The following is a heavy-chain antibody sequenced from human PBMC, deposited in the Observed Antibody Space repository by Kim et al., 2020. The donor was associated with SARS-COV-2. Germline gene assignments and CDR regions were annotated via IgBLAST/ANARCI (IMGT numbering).Heavy chain of an antibody. J-gene: IGHJ4*02. CDR3: AREPPPGYSSGFHYFDY. V-gene: IGHV3-21*01. D-gene: IGHD5-12*01. CDR1: GFNVRSYY. CDR2: ISSSSRYI. Sequence: GGSLRLSCVTSGFNVRSYYMNWVRQAPGKGLQWVASISSSSRYIYYAESVKGRFTISRDNAKNSLYLQMDGLTGEDTATYYCAREPPPGYSSGFHYFDYWGQGTLVTVSS.